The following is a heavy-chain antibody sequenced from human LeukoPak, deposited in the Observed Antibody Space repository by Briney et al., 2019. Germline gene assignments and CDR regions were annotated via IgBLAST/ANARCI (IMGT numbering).Heavy chain of an antibody. CDR1: GFIFSSYS. J-gene: IGHJ4*02. Sequence: GGSLRLSCAASGFIFSSYSMSWVRQAPGMGLEWVSVITGSGGSTYYADSVKGRFTISRDNSKNTLYLHMNSLRAEDTAVYYCAKDRATRRWGTQEFDYWGQGTLVTVSS. CDR2: ITGSGGST. V-gene: IGHV3-23*01. CDR3: AKDRATRRWGTQEFDY. D-gene: IGHD3-16*01.